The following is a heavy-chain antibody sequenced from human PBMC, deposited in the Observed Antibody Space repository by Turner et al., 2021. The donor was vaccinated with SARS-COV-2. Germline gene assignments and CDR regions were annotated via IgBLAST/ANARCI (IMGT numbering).Heavy chain of an antibody. CDR2: FSYSGGT. CDR3: ARLYHHDTSGVDF. V-gene: IGHV4-39*01. D-gene: IGHD3-22*01. J-gene: IGHJ4*02. Sequence: QVPLQESGPGLVKPSEPLSLSCTVPGVSITSTNFFWGWIRQSPGKGLEWMGTFSYSGGTFYNPSFRGRVTMSADPSKRQFFLRLTSVTAADTAVYYCARLYHHDTSGVDFWGQGTQVTVSS. CDR1: GVSITSTNFF.